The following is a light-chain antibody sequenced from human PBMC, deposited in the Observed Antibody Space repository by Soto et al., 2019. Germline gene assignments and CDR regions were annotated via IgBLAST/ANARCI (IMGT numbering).Light chain of an antibody. J-gene: IGKJ2*01. CDR1: QSVSSY. Sequence: EIVLTQSPATLSLSPGERATLSCRASQSVSSYLAWYQQKPGQAPRLLIYDASNRATGIPSRFSGSGSGTDFTLTISSLEPEDFAVYYCQQSSNWNLYPFGKGTKLEIK. V-gene: IGKV3-11*01. CDR3: QQSSNWNLYP. CDR2: DAS.